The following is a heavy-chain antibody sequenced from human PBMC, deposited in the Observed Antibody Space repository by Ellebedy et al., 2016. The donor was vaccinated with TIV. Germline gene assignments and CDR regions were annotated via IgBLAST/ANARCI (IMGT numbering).Heavy chain of an antibody. CDR2: LSSYNGNT. CDR3: ARIGGGVSGTSFDV. Sequence: AASVKVSCKASGYTFTSYGISWVRQAPGRGLEWMGWLSSYNGNTKYAQNFQGRVTMTTDTSTSKTYMELRGLRSDDTALYYCARIGGGVSGTSFDVWGQGTIVTVSS. CDR1: GYTFTSYG. D-gene: IGHD3-16*01. V-gene: IGHV1-18*04. J-gene: IGHJ3*01.